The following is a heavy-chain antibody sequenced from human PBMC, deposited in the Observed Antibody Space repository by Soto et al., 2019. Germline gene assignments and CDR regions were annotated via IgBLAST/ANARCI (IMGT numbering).Heavy chain of an antibody. CDR1: GYSFTNYY. V-gene: IGHV1-46*01. CDR2: INPSGGST. J-gene: IGHJ4*02. CDR3: ARDHTKKYSSTWYGAGDY. Sequence: GASVKVSCKASGYSFTNYYMHWVRQAPGQGLEWMGMINPSGGSTNYAQKFQGRVIMTRDTSTSTVYMELNSLRSEDTAVYYCARDHTKKYSSTWYGAGDYWGQGALVTVSS. D-gene: IGHD6-13*01.